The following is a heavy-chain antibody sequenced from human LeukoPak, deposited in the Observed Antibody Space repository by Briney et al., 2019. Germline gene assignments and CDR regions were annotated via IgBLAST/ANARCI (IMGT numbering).Heavy chain of an antibody. CDR3: AKGLTMVLIGGFDY. CDR1: GFTFSSSA. Sequence: GGSLRLSCAASGFTFSSSAMSWVRQTPGQGLEWVSTISASGGSKSYADSVKGRFTISRNNSKNTLSLQLNTLRAEDPAVYYCAKGLTMVLIGGFDYWGEGTLVTVSS. CDR2: ISASGGSK. D-gene: IGHD4/OR15-4a*01. J-gene: IGHJ4*02. V-gene: IGHV3-23*01.